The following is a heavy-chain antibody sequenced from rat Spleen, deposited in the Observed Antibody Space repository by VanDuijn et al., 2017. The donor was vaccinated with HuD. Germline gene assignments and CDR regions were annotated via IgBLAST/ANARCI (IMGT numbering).Heavy chain of an antibody. CDR1: GFTFSDYG. J-gene: IGHJ4*01. CDR2: ISYGDSSGHSST. V-gene: IGHV5-29*01. Sequence: EVQMVESGGGLVQPGRSLKLSCAASGFTFSDYGMAWVRQAPTKGLEWVATISYGDSSGHSSTYYRDSVKGRFTISRDDVKSTLYLQMNSLRSEDTATYYCTTDGTYYQGVMDAWGQGASVTVSS. D-gene: IGHD1-12*02. CDR3: TTDGTYYQGVMDA.